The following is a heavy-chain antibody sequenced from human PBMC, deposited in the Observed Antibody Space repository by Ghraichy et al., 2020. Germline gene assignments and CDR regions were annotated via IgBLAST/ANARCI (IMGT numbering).Heavy chain of an antibody. D-gene: IGHD2-2*01. CDR1: GFTFSSYW. Sequence: GGSLRLSCAASGFTFSSYWMSWVRQAPGKGLEWVANIKQDGSEKYYVDSVKGRFTISRDNAKNSLYLQMNSLRAEDTAVYYCARLNRYQLRAGCFDYWGQGTLVTVSS. J-gene: IGHJ4*02. CDR3: ARLNRYQLRAGCFDY. V-gene: IGHV3-7*01. CDR2: IKQDGSEK.